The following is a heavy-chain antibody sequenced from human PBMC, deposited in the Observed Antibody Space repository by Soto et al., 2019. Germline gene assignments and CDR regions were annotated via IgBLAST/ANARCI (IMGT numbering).Heavy chain of an antibody. CDR1: GFTFSSYS. D-gene: IGHD1-26*01. V-gene: IGHV3-21*01. CDR2: ISSSSSYI. CDR3: ARELRKWELLRDWFDP. J-gene: IGHJ5*02. Sequence: EVQLVESGGGLVKPGGSLRLSCAASGFTFSSYSMNWVRQAPGKGLEWVSSISSSSSYIYYADSVKGRFTISRDNAKNSRYLKMNRLRAEDTAGYYGARELRKWELLRDWFDPWGQGTLVTVSA.